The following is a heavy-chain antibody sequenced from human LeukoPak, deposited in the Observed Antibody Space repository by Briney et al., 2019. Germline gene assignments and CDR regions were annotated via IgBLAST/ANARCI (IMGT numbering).Heavy chain of an antibody. CDR1: GFTFSSYA. V-gene: IGHV3-64*01. Sequence: PGGSLRLSCAASGFTFSSYAVHWVRQAPGKGLEYVSAISSNGGSTYYANSVKGRFTISRDNSKNTLYLQMGSLRAEDMAVYYCARGLTYYDTLTGYYAPGGRAFDIWGQGTMVTVSS. J-gene: IGHJ3*02. CDR3: ARGLTYYDTLTGYYAPGGRAFDI. D-gene: IGHD3-9*01. CDR2: ISSNGGST.